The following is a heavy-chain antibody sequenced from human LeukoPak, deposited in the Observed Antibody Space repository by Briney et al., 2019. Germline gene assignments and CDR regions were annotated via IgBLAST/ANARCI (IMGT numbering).Heavy chain of an antibody. CDR3: AKYGDYGKGDDYFDY. CDR2: IYYSGST. D-gene: IGHD4-17*01. Sequence: SETLSLTCTVSGGSISSYYWSWIRRPPGKGLEWIGYIYYSGSTNYNPSLKSRVTISVDTSKNQFSLKLSSVTAADTAVYYCAKYGDYGKGDDYFDYWGQGTLVTVSS. J-gene: IGHJ4*02. CDR1: GGSISSYY. V-gene: IGHV4-59*08.